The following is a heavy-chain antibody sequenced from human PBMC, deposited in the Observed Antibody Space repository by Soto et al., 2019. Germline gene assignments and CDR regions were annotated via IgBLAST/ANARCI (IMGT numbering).Heavy chain of an antibody. D-gene: IGHD1-1*01. CDR3: ARKAWTRLDY. J-gene: IGHJ4*02. CDR2: VFHSGSA. Sequence: QLQLQESGPGLVKPSGTLSLTCGVSGGSLSTPVWWSWVRLPPGKGLEWIGEVFHSGSANYNPYLQSRVTISLDKSTNQFSLRLSSVTAADTAVYYCARKAWTRLDYGGQGALVTVSS. CDR1: GGSLSTPVW. V-gene: IGHV4-4*02.